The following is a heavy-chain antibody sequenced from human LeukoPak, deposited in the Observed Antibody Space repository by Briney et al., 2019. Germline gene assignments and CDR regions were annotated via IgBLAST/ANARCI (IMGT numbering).Heavy chain of an antibody. CDR3: ARDLYMVRGVIVYYYYMDV. V-gene: IGHV1-24*01. CDR1: GYTLTELS. CDR2: FDPEDGET. D-gene: IGHD3-10*01. Sequence: ASVKVSCKVSGYTLTELSMHWVRQAPGKGLEWMGGFDPEDGETIYAQKFQGRVTMTEDTSTDTAYMELSSLRSEDTAVYYCARDLYMVRGVIVYYYYMDVWGKGTTVTVSS. J-gene: IGHJ6*03.